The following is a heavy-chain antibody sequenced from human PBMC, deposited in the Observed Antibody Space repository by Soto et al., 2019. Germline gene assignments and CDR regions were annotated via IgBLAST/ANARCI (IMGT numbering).Heavy chain of an antibody. CDR3: ARGVYSYGSYYYYMDV. V-gene: IGHV4-34*01. D-gene: IGHD5-18*01. Sequence: PSETLSLTCAVYGGSFSGYYWSWIRQPPGKGLEWIGEINHSGSTNYNPSLKSRVTISVDTSKNQFSLKLSSVTAADTAVYYCARGVYSYGSYYYYMDVRGKGTTVTVSS. CDR2: INHSGST. J-gene: IGHJ6*03. CDR1: GGSFSGYY.